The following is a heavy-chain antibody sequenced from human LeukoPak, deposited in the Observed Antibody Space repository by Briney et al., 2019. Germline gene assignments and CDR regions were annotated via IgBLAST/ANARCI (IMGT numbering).Heavy chain of an antibody. J-gene: IGHJ6*03. CDR1: GYTFTDHY. V-gene: IGHV1-2*02. CDR3: ARDLVIGISGGFYSYMDV. Sequence: ASVKASCKASGYTFTDHYFHWVRQAPGQGLEWMGWIDCNSGGTRYGQNFQGRVALTRDTSINTAYMELSSLKSDDTAVYYCARDLVIGISGGFYSYMDVWGKGTTVTVSS. CDR2: IDCNSGGT. D-gene: IGHD2/OR15-2a*01.